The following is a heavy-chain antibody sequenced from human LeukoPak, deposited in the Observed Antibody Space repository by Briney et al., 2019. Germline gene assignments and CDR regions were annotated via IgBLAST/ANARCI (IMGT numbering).Heavy chain of an antibody. V-gene: IGHV1-46*01. CDR2: INPSGGST. J-gene: IGHJ6*03. CDR1: GYTFTSYY. D-gene: IGHD3-22*01. Sequence: ASVKVSCKASGYTFTSYYMHWVRQAPGQGPEWMGIINPSGGSTSYAQKFQGRVTMTRNTSISTAYMELSSLRSEDTAVYYCARARYYDSSGYGHHYYMDVWGKGTTVTISS. CDR3: ARARYYDSSGYGHHYYMDV.